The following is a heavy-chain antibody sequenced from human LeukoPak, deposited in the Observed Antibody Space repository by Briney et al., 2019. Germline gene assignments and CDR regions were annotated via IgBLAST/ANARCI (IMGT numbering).Heavy chain of an antibody. Sequence: ASVKVSCKASGNTFTTYAVHWVRRAPGQRLEWMGWIDAGNGNTKYSQKFQGRVTITRDTSASTTYMELSSLRSEDTTVYYCARGASGTTSWFDSWGQGTLVTVSS. D-gene: IGHD1-1*01. V-gene: IGHV1-3*01. CDR2: IDAGNGNT. CDR1: GNTFTTYA. CDR3: ARGASGTTSWFDS. J-gene: IGHJ5*01.